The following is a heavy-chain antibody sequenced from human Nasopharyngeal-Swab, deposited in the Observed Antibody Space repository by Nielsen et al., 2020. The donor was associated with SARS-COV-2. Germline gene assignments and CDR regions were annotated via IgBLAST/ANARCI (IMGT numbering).Heavy chain of an antibody. J-gene: IGHJ4*02. CDR1: GYFFTDYY. D-gene: IGHD2-2*01. CDR2: INPSGGSP. Sequence: ASVKVSCKASGYFFTDYYMHWVRQAPGQGLEWMAIINPSGGSPTYAQRFQGRVTMTWDTSTGTVYMEISSLRFDDTAVYYCARDPMMCRSTSCAFDHWGQGTLVTVSS. V-gene: IGHV1-46*01. CDR3: ARDPMMCRSTSCAFDH.